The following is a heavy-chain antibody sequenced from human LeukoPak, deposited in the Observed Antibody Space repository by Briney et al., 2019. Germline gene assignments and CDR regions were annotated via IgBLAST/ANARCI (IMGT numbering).Heavy chain of an antibody. CDR1: GFIFSTYW. V-gene: IGHV3-7*01. J-gene: IGHJ4*02. CDR3: ARRGLLDY. D-gene: IGHD2-15*01. Sequence: PGGSLRLSCVVSGFIFSTYWMSWVRQAPGKGLEWVANIKQDGSEKYYVDSVKGRFTISRDNAKNSLYLQMNSLRAEDTAVYYCARRGLLDYWGQGTLVTVSS. CDR2: IKQDGSEK.